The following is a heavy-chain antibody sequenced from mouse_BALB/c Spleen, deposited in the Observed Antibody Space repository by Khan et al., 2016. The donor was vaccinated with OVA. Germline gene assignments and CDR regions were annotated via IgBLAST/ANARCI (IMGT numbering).Heavy chain of an antibody. V-gene: IGHV5-6-5*01. CDR3: EGEAYRYDEYYFDY. Sequence: EVELVESGGSSVKPGGSLKLSRAVSGFTFSSYVMSWVRQTPEKRLEWVASISSGGSTYYPDSVKGRFTISRDNARNIVNLQMSSLRSEDMAIYYCEGEAYRYDEYYFDYWGQGTTLTVSS. J-gene: IGHJ2*01. CDR2: ISSGGST. D-gene: IGHD2-14*01. CDR1: GFTFSSYV.